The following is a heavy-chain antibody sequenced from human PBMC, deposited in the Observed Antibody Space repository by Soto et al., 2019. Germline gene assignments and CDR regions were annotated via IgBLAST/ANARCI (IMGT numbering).Heavy chain of an antibody. J-gene: IGHJ4*02. V-gene: IGHV3-7*04. Sequence: GGSLRLSCAASGFTFSSYWMSWVRQAPGKGLEWVANIKQDGSEKYYVDSVKGRFTISRDNAKNSLYLQTNSLRAEDTAVYYCARVGRYCSSTTCTYYFDYWGQGTLVTVSS. CDR2: IKQDGSEK. CDR1: GFTFSSYW. D-gene: IGHD2-2*01. CDR3: ARVGRYCSSTTCTYYFDY.